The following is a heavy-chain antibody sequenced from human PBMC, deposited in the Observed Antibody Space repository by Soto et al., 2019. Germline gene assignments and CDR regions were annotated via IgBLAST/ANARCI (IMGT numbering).Heavy chain of an antibody. Sequence: SETLSLTCTVSGGSISSYYWSWIRQPPGKGLEWIGYIYYSGSTNYNPSLKSRVTISVDTSKNQFSLKPSSVTAADTAVYYCARADCSGGSCYSFYYYGMDVWGQGTTVTVSS. CDR1: GGSISSYY. D-gene: IGHD2-15*01. CDR3: ARADCSGGSCYSFYYYGMDV. CDR2: IYYSGST. V-gene: IGHV4-59*01. J-gene: IGHJ6*02.